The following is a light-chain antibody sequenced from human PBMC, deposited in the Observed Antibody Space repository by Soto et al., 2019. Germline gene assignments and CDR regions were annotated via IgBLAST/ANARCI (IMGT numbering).Light chain of an antibody. CDR2: GAS. CDR3: QHHTNWPPIT. J-gene: IGKJ5*01. CDR1: QSIGSS. V-gene: IGKV3-15*01. Sequence: IVMTQSPVTLSVSPGERVSLSCRASQSIGSSLAWYQQKRGQAPRLLIYGASTRATGIPGRFSGRGSGTEFTLTISGLQSEDFAVYYCQHHTNWPPITFGQGTRLE.